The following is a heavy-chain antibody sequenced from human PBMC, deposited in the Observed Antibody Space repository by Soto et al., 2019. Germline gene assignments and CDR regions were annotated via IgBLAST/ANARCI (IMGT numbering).Heavy chain of an antibody. CDR1: GFTFKESA. Sequence: PGGSLRLSCAASGFTFKESAMNWVRQASGKGLEWVAGISDTGASTWYAESVRGRLSISRDKSKKTLYLQMNSLRGEDTAVYYCAKGRGSGWAWYFDNWGEGTLVTVSS. V-gene: IGHV3-23*01. CDR3: AKGRGSGWAWYFDN. D-gene: IGHD6-19*01. J-gene: IGHJ4*02. CDR2: ISDTGAST.